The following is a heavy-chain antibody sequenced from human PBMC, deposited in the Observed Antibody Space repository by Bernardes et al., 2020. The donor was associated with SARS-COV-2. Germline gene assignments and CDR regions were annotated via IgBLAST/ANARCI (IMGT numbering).Heavy chain of an antibody. CDR1: GFTFDDYG. CDR3: ASLPSEERGAFDI. V-gene: IGHV3-20*01. J-gene: IGHJ3*02. Sequence: GGSLRLSCAASGFTFDDYGMSWVRQAPGKGLEWVSGINWNGGSTGYADSVKGRFTISRDNAKNSLYLQMNSLRAEDTALYHCASLPSEERGAFDIWGQGTMVTVSS. CDR2: INWNGGST.